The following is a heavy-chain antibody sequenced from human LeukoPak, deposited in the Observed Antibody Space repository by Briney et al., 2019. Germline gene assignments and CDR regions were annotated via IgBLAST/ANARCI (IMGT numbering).Heavy chain of an antibody. CDR1: GFTFGDYA. Sequence: PGGSLRLSCTASGFTFGDYAMSWVRQAPGKGLEWVAIIYIAGTTYHADSVRGRFIISRDNSKNTVYLQMNSLRADDTAVYYCARGGGTAGYYYQMDVWGQGTTVTVSS. D-gene: IGHD1-1*01. V-gene: IGHV3-66*01. CDR2: IYIAGTT. CDR3: ARGGGTAGYYYQMDV. J-gene: IGHJ6*02.